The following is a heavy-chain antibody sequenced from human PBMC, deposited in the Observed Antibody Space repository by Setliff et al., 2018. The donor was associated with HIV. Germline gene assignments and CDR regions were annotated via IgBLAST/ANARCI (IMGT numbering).Heavy chain of an antibody. CDR3: ARGSIAAPKHYYYMNV. V-gene: IGHV1-69*05. CDR2: IIPMFGTA. CDR1: GGTFSNYA. J-gene: IGHJ6*03. Sequence: SVKVSCKTSGGTFSNYAISWVRQGPGQGLEWMGGIIPMFGTANYAQKFQGRVTITTDASTSTAYMELSSLRSEDTAVYYCARGSIAAPKHYYYMNVWGKGTTVTVSS. D-gene: IGHD6-6*01.